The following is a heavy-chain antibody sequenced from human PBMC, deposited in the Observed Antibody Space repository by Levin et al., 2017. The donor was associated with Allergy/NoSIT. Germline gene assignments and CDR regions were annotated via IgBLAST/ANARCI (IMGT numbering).Heavy chain of an antibody. CDR2: IYSGGST. J-gene: IGHJ4*02. CDR1: GFTVSSNY. Sequence: GGSLRLSCAASGFTVSSNYMSWVRQAPGKGLEWVSVIYSGGSTYYADSVKGRFTISRDNSKNTLYLQMNSLRAEDTAVYYCARGGTEAYCGGDCYGLFDYWGQGTLVTVSS. CDR3: ARGGTEAYCGGDCYGLFDY. D-gene: IGHD2-21*02. V-gene: IGHV3-53*01.